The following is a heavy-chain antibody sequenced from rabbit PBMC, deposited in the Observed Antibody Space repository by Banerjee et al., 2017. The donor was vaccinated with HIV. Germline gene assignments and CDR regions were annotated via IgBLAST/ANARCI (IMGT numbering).Heavy chain of an antibody. D-gene: IGHD1-1*01. CDR1: GFTLSSYW. CDR3: ARGLTGFDTSTGYYPYYFNL. V-gene: IGHV1S45*01. J-gene: IGHJ4*01. CDR2: IYGDSSGST. Sequence: QEQLEESGGGLVKPEGSLTLTCKASGFTLSSYWMCWVRQAPGKGLEWIGCIYGDSSGSTYYASWAKGRFTISKTSSTTVTLQMTSLTAADTATYFCARGLTGFDTSTGYYPYYFNLWGPGTLVTVS.